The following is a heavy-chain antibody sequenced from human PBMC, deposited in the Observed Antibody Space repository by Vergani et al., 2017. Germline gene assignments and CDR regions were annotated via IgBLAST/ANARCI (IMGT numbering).Heavy chain of an antibody. D-gene: IGHD6-19*01. CDR3: ARGQPLQQWSFDY. V-gene: IGHV1-2*02. Sequence: QVQLVQSGAEVKKPGSSVKVSCKASGGTFSSYTISWVRQAPGQGLEWMGWINPNSGGTNYAQKFQGRVTMTRDTSISTAYMELSRLRSDDTAVYYCARGQPLQQWSFDYWGQGTLVTVSS. J-gene: IGHJ4*02. CDR1: GGTFSSYT. CDR2: INPNSGGT.